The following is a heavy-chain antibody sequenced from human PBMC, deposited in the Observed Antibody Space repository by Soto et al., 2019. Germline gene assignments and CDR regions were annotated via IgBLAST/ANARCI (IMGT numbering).Heavy chain of an antibody. CDR2: ISYDGSNT. CDR1: AFTFSSYG. Sequence: GESLTLSCAVSAFTFSSYGMQWVRQAPGKGLEWVGVISYDGSNTYYADSVKGRFTLSRGNSKNTTYLQMNSQRTEETAVSWCVKGRFEMDVWGQGTMVTVSS. CDR3: VKGRFEMDV. V-gene: IGHV3-30*18. J-gene: IGHJ6*02.